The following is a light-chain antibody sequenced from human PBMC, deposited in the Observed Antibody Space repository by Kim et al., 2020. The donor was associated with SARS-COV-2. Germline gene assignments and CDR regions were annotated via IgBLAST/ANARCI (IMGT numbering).Light chain of an antibody. CDR1: NIRRKS. J-gene: IGLJ1*01. Sequence: PGKTARITCDGNNIRRKSVHRSQQKPGQAPVVVINYDNVRTSGIPERFSGSNSGNTATLIISRVEAGDEADYYCQVWDTDSNHLYVFGTGTKVTVL. CDR2: YDN. CDR3: QVWDTDSNHLYV. V-gene: IGLV3-21*04.